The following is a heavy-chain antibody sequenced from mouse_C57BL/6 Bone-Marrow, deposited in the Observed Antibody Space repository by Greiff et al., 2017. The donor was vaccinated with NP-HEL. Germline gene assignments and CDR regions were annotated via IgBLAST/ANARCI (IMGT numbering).Heavy chain of an antibody. J-gene: IGHJ1*03. CDR2: IRNKANNHAT. D-gene: IGHD2-3*01. Sequence: EVKLMESGGGLVQPGGSMKLSCAASGFTFSDAWMDWVRQSPEKGLEWVAEIRNKANNHATYYAESVKGRFTISRDDSKSSVYLQMNSLRAEDTGIYYCTRNGGYYLAWYFDVWGTGTTVTVSS. V-gene: IGHV6-6*01. CDR1: GFTFSDAW. CDR3: TRNGGYYLAWYFDV.